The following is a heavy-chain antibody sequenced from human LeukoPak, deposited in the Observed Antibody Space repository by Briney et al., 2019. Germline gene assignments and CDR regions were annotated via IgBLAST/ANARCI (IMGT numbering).Heavy chain of an antibody. CDR3: TTDGLYGDYGYFQH. D-gene: IGHD4-17*01. V-gene: IGHV3-15*01. CDR1: GFTFSNAW. J-gene: IGHJ1*01. CDR2: TKSKADGGTT. Sequence: GGSLRLSCAVSGFTFSNAWMSWVRQAPGKGMEWVGHTKSKADGGTTDYAAHVKGRFTISRDDSKNALYLQMNSLKTEDTAVYYCTTDGLYGDYGYFQHWGQGTLVTVSS.